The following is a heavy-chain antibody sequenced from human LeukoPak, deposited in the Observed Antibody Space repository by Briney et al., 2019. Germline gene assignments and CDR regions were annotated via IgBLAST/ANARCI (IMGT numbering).Heavy chain of an antibody. Sequence: PGGSLRLSCAASGFTFSSYAMSWVRQAPGKGLEWVSAISGSGGSTYYADSVKGRFTISRDNSKNTLYLQMNSPRAEDTAVYSCAQDHGVVVVPAARARTGATPGYWGQGTLVTVSS. V-gene: IGHV3-23*01. CDR1: GFTFSSYA. CDR3: AQDHGVVVVPAARARTGATPGY. D-gene: IGHD2-2*01. J-gene: IGHJ4*02. CDR2: ISGSGGST.